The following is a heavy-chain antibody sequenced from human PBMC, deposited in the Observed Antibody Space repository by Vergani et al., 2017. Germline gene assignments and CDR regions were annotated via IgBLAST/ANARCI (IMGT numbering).Heavy chain of an antibody. Sequence: EVQLLESGGGLVQPGGSLRLSCAASGFTFSSYAMSWVRQAPGKGLEWVSAISGSGGSTYYADSVKGRFTISRDTSKNTLYLQMNSLRAEDTAVYYCAKAYYDFWSGRPDYYYGMDVWGQGTTVTVSS. CDR1: GFTFSSYA. V-gene: IGHV3-23*01. CDR3: AKAYYDFWSGRPDYYYGMDV. CDR2: ISGSGGST. J-gene: IGHJ6*02. D-gene: IGHD3-3*01.